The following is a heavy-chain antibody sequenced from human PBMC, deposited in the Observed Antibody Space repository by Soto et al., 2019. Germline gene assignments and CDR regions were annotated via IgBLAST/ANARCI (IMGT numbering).Heavy chain of an antibody. CDR3: ARGVVETSSLWLDP. J-gene: IGHJ5*02. CDR1: GYTFTNND. CDR2: MNTNTNTT. Sequence: ASVKVSCKASGYTFTNNDINWVRQAPGQGREGIGWMNTNTNTTDSAEVFEGRVSLTWDTSISTAYMQLNSLKIDDTAVYYCARGVVETSSLWLDPWGQGALVTVSS. D-gene: IGHD6-6*01. V-gene: IGHV1-8*01.